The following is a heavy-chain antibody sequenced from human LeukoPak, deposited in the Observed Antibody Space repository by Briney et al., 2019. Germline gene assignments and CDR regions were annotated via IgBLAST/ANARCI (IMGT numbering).Heavy chain of an antibody. J-gene: IGHJ4*02. Sequence: GGSLRLSCAASGFTFSSYAMHWVRQAPGKGLEWVAVISYDGSNKYYADSVKGRFTISRDNSKNTLYLQMNSLRAEDTAVYYCARESYGFDYWGQGTLVTVSS. CDR1: GFTFSSYA. CDR3: ARESYGFDY. CDR2: ISYDGSNK. D-gene: IGHD1-26*01. V-gene: IGHV3-30-3*01.